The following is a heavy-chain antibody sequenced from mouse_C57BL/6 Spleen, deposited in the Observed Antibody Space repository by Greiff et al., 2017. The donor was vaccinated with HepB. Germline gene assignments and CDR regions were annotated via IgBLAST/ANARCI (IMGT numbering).Heavy chain of an antibody. V-gene: IGHV1-19*01. CDR2: INPYNGGT. Sequence: EVQLQQSGPVLVKPGASVKMSCKASGYTFTDYYMNWVKQSHGKSLEWIGVINPYNGGTSYNQKFKGKATLTVDKSSSTAYMELNSLTSEDSAVYYCARQGVVAKGAMDYWGQGTSVTVSS. CDR3: ARQGVVAKGAMDY. J-gene: IGHJ4*01. CDR1: GYTFTDYY. D-gene: IGHD1-1*01.